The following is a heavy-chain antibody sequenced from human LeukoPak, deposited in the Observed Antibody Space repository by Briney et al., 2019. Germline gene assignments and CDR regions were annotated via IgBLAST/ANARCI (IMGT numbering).Heavy chain of an antibody. CDR3: AKESRDGYNYGDY. CDR1: GFTFSSYA. CDR2: ISSNGDST. Sequence: PGGSLRLSCAASGFTFSSYAMHWVRQAPGKGLEYVSAISSNGDSTYNANSVKGRFTISRDNSKNTLYLQMNSLRAEDTAVYYCAKESRDGYNYGDYWGQGTLVTVSS. J-gene: IGHJ4*02. D-gene: IGHD5-24*01. V-gene: IGHV3-64*01.